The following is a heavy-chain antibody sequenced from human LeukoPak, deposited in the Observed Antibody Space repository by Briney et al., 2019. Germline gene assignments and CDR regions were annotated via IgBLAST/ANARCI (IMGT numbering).Heavy chain of an antibody. J-gene: IGHJ6*03. V-gene: IGHV1-2*06. CDR3: ARDHSSSKNYYYYMDV. CDR1: GYTFTGYY. Sequence: ASVKVSCEASGYTFTGYYMHWVRQAPGQGLEWMGRINPNSGGTNYAQKFQGRVTMTRDTSISTAYMELSRLRSDDTAVYYCARDHSSSKNYYYYMDVWGKGTTVTVSS. CDR2: INPNSGGT. D-gene: IGHD6-6*01.